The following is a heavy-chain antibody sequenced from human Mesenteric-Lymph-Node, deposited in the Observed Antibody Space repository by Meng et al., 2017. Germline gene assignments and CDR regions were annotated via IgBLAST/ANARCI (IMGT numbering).Heavy chain of an antibody. CDR1: GFSFSRYT. D-gene: IGHD3-10*01. CDR2: ISSSGSYM. Sequence: GESLKISCAASGFSFSRYTFNWVRQAPGKGLEWVSSISSSGSYMYYGDSVKGRFTISRDNAKNSLYLQMNSLRAEDTALYYCAKANAMVRGVLFDYWGQGTLVTVSS. V-gene: IGHV3-21*04. CDR3: AKANAMVRGVLFDY. J-gene: IGHJ4*02.